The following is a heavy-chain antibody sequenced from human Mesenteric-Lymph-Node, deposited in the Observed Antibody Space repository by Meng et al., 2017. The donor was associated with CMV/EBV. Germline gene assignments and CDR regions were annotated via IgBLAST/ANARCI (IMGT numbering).Heavy chain of an antibody. CDR2: ISGSGGST. D-gene: IGHD3-3*01. V-gene: IGHV3-23*01. CDR1: GFTFSSYA. CDR3: AKDLRFLEWPDY. J-gene: IGHJ4*02. Sequence: GGSLRLSCATSGFTFSSYAMSWVRQAPGKGLEWVSVISGSGGSTYYADSVKGRFTISRDNSKNTLYLQMNSLRAEDTAVYYCAKDLRFLEWPDYWGQGTLVTVSS.